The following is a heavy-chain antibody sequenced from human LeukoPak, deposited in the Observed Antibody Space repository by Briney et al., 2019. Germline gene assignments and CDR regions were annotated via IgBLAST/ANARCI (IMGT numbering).Heavy chain of an antibody. CDR1: GGSINSGNYY. V-gene: IGHV4-61*02. J-gene: IGHJ5*02. Sequence: SETLSLTCTVSGGSINSGNYYWSWMRQPAGKGPEWIGRIDTSGTTSYNPSLKSRVTISVDTSKNQFSLKLRSVTAADTAVYYCARDGSGLWFDPWGQGTLVTVSS. CDR2: IDTSGTT. CDR3: ARDGSGLWFDP.